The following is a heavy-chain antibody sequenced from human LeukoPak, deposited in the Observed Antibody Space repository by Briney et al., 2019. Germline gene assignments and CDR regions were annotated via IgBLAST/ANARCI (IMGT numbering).Heavy chain of an antibody. Sequence: GGSLRLSCAASGFTFTTYAMSWVRQAPGKGLEWVSGISRGGGSTFYAESVRGRFTISRDKSKSMLYLQMDSLRVEDTAVYYCAKDFSIGGNEGPFDYWGQGTLVTASS. D-gene: IGHD4-23*01. CDR3: AKDFSIGGNEGPFDY. CDR2: ISRGGGST. CDR1: GFTFTTYA. V-gene: IGHV3-23*01. J-gene: IGHJ4*02.